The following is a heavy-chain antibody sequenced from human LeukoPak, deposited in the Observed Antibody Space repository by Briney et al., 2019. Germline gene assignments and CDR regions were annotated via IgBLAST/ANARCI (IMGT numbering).Heavy chain of an antibody. CDR1: GFTFSSYA. J-gene: IGHJ4*02. D-gene: IGHD5-18*01. CDR2: FSGSGGST. CDR3: ARLDTAMADY. V-gene: IGHV3-23*01. Sequence: GGSLRLSCAASGFTFSSYAMSWVRQAPGKGLECISGFSGSGGSTYYADSVKGRFTISRDNSKNTLYLQMNSLRAEDTAVYYCARLDTAMADYWGQGTLVTVSS.